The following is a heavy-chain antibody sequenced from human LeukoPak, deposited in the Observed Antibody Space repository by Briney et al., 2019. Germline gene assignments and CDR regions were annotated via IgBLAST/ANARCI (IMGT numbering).Heavy chain of an antibody. CDR2: VSSSGSTI. V-gene: IGHV3-11*01. J-gene: IGHJ5*02. CDR1: GFTFSDYY. CDR3: ARGARIAARPDWFDP. D-gene: IGHD6-6*01. Sequence: GGSLRLSCAASGFTFSDYYMSWIRQAPGKGLEWVSYVSSSGSTIYYADSVKGRFTISRDNAKNSLYLQMNSLRAEDTAVYYCARGARIAARPDWFDPWGQGTLVTVSP.